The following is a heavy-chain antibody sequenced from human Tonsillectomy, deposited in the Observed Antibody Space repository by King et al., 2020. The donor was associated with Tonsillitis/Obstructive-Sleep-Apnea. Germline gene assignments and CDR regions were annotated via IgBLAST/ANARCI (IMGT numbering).Heavy chain of an antibody. Sequence: VQLVESGGGLVKPGGSLRLSCAASGFTFSNAWMNWVRQAPGKGLEWVGRIKSKTDGGTTDYAAPVKGRFTITRDDSKNTLYLQMNSLKTEDTAVYYCTTDPPYSGSSSGYYFDYWGQGTLVTVSS. V-gene: IGHV3-15*07. D-gene: IGHD1-26*01. CDR2: IKSKTDGGTT. CDR1: GFTFSNAW. CDR3: TTDPPYSGSSSGYYFDY. J-gene: IGHJ4*02.